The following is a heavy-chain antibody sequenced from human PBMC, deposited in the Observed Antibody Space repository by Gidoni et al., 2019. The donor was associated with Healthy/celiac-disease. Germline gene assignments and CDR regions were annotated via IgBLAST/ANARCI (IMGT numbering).Heavy chain of an antibody. CDR1: GYTLTELP. CDR3: ATASGSYYYYGMDV. D-gene: IGHD1-26*01. V-gene: IGHV1-24*01. CDR2: FDPEDGET. J-gene: IGHJ6*02. Sequence: QVQLVQSGAEVKKPRASVKVSCKVSGYTLTELPMHWVRQASGKGLEWLGGFDPEDGETIYAQKFQGRVTMTEDTSTDTAYMDLSSLRSEDTAVYYCATASGSYYYYGMDVWGQGTTVTVSS.